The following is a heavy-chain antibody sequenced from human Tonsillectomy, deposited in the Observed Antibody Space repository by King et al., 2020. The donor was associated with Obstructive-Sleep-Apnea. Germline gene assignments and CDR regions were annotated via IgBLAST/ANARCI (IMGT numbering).Heavy chain of an antibody. V-gene: IGHV3-23*04. CDR1: GLTFSSYA. Sequence: VQLVESGGGLVQPGGSLRLSCAASGLTFSSYAMSWVRQVPGKGLEWVSAISGSGGKTYYTDSVEGRFTISRDNSKKTLYLKMNSLRVEDTATYYCAKESRRYSYGEDWGPGTLVTVSS. D-gene: IGHD5-18*01. J-gene: IGHJ4*02. CDR3: AKESRRYSYGED. CDR2: ISGSGGKT.